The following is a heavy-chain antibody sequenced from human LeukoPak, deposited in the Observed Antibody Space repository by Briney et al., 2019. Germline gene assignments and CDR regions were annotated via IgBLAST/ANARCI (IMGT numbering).Heavy chain of an antibody. J-gene: IGHJ4*02. CDR3: ASFYDSSGRDY. D-gene: IGHD3-22*01. Sequence: GGSLRLSCAASGFTFRSYAMNWVRQAPGEGLEWVSYISPIGSPIYYADSVKGRFTISRDNAKNSLYLQMNSLRAEDTAVYYCASFYDSSGRDYWGQGTLVTVSS. CDR1: GFTFRSYA. CDR2: ISPIGSPI. V-gene: IGHV3-48*03.